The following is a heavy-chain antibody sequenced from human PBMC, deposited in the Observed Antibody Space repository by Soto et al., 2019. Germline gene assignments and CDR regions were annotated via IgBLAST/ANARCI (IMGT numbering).Heavy chain of an antibody. CDR1: GFTFSSYW. V-gene: IGHV3-74*01. CDR3: AIGYYGSGSSLDY. Sequence: LRLSCAASGFTFSSYWMHWVRQAPGKGLVWVSRINSDGSSTSYADSVKGRFTISRDNAKNTLYLQMNSLRAEDTAVYYCAIGYYGSGSSLDYWGQGTLVTVSS. CDR2: INSDGSST. D-gene: IGHD3-10*01. J-gene: IGHJ4*02.